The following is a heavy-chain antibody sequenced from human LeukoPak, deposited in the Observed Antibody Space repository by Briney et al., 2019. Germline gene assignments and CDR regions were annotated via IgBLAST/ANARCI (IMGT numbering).Heavy chain of an antibody. CDR3: ARDLKRYCSGGSCSDFDY. CDR2: IKQDGSEK. J-gene: IGHJ4*02. Sequence: GGSLRLSCAASGFTFSSYWMSWVRQAPGKGLEWVANIKQDGSEKYYVVSVKGRFTISRDNAKNSLYLQMNSLRAEDTAVYYCARDLKRYCSGGSCSDFDYWGQGTLVTVSS. D-gene: IGHD2-15*01. V-gene: IGHV3-7*01. CDR1: GFTFSSYW.